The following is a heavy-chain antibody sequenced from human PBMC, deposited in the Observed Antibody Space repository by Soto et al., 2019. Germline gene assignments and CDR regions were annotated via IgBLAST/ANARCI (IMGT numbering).Heavy chain of an antibody. J-gene: IGHJ5*02. D-gene: IGHD3-22*01. V-gene: IGHV1-69*13. CDR1: GGTFSSYA. CDR3: ARTGKFYYYDNSGLPFDP. Sequence: SVKVSCKASGGTFSSYAISWVRQAPGQGLEWMGGIIPIFGTANYAQKFQGRVTITADESTSTAYMELSSLRSEDTAVYFCARTGKFYYYDNSGLPFDPWGQGTLVTVSS. CDR2: IIPIFGTA.